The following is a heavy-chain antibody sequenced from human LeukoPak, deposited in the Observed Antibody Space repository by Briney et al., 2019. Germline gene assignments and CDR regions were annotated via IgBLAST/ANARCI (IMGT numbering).Heavy chain of an antibody. D-gene: IGHD1-26*01. CDR1: GFTLSSYA. J-gene: IGHJ5*02. V-gene: IGHV3-23*01. Sequence: GGSLRLSCVVSGFTLSSYAMSWVRQAPGKGLEWVSDISGSGSNTYYADSVKGRFTISRDNSKNTLYLQMNSLRVEDTAVYYCAKKYSTGLDPWGQGTLVTVSS. CDR3: AKKYSTGLDP. CDR2: ISGSGSNT.